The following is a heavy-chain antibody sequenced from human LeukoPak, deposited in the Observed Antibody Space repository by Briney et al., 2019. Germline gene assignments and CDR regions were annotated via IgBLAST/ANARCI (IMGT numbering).Heavy chain of an antibody. CDR3: ARDPEVAAAGD. D-gene: IGHD6-13*01. V-gene: IGHV1-2*02. CDR2: INPNSGGT. Sequence: GASVKVSCKASGGTFSSYAISWVRQAPGQGLEWMGWINPNSGGTNYAQKFQGRVTMTRDTSISTAYMELRSLRSDDTAVYYCARDPEVAAAGDWGQGTLVTVSS. CDR1: GGTFSSYA. J-gene: IGHJ4*02.